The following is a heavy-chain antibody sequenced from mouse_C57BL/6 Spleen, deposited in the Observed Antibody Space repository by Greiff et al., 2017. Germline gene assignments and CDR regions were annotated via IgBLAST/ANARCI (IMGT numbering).Heavy chain of an antibody. Sequence: VQLQQPGTELVKPGASVKLSCKASGYTFTSYWMHWVKQRPGQGLEWIGNINPSNGGTNYNEKFKSKATLTVDKSSSTAYMQLSSRTSENSAVYYCARVGLDYEGYFHVWGTGTTVTVSS. V-gene: IGHV1-53*01. CDR1: GYTFTSYW. CDR2: INPSNGGT. J-gene: IGHJ1*03. CDR3: ARVGLDYEGYFHV. D-gene: IGHD2-4*01.